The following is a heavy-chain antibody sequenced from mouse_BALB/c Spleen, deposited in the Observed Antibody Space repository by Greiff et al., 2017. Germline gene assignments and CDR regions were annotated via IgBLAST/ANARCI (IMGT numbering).Heavy chain of an antibody. V-gene: IGHV1-80*01. CDR2: IYPGDGDT. CDR1: GYAFSSYW. Sequence: VQLQQSGAELVRPGSSVKISCKASGYAFSSYWMNWVKQRPGQGLEWIGQIYPGDGDTNYNGKFKGKATLTADKSSSTAYMQLSSLTSEDSAVYFCASLRRQGFDYWGQGTTLTVSS. D-gene: IGHD3-2*02. J-gene: IGHJ2*01. CDR3: ASLRRQGFDY.